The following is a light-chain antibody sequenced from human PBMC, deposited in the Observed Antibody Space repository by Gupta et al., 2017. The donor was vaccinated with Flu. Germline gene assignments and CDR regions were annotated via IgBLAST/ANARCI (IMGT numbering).Light chain of an antibody. J-gene: IGKJ5*01. CDR2: GAS. Sequence: ERATLACRASQSVSTRSFAWYQQIPGQAPRLLIYGASTRATGIPDRFSGSGSGTDFALTISRLEAEDFAVDYCHQYGSSLITFGQGTRLEIK. CDR3: HQYGSSLIT. V-gene: IGKV3-20*01. CDR1: QSVSTRS.